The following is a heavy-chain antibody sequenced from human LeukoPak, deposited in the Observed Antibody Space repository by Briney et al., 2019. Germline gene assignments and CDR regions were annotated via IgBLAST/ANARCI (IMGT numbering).Heavy chain of an antibody. V-gene: IGHV4-59*01. J-gene: IGHJ4*02. D-gene: IGHD6-19*01. Sequence: SETLSLTCTVSGGSISSYYWSWIRQPPGKGLEWIGYIYYSGSTNYNPSLKSRVTISVDTSKNQFSLKLSSVTAADTAVYYCASLAVAGPPDYWGQGTLVIVSS. CDR3: ASLAVAGPPDY. CDR1: GGSISSYY. CDR2: IYYSGST.